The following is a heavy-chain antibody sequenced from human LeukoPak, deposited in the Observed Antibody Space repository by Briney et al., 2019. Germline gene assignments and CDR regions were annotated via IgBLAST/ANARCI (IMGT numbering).Heavy chain of an antibody. J-gene: IGHJ4*02. V-gene: IGHV3-7*01. CDR1: GFTFTTYW. CDR3: ARENWTNDY. CDR2: IKQDGSEK. Sequence: GGSLRLSCAASGFTFTTYWMTWVRQAPGKRLEWAANIKQDGSEKNYVDSVKGRFTISRDNAKNSVYLQMNSLRAEDTAVYYCARENWTNDYWGQGTLVTVSS. D-gene: IGHD1/OR15-1a*01.